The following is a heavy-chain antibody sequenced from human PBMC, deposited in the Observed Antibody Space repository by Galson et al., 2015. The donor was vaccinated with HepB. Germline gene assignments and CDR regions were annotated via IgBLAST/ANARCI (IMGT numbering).Heavy chain of an antibody. CDR2: TYYRSKWYN. D-gene: IGHD1-26*01. J-gene: IGHJ4*02. V-gene: IGHV6-1*01. Sequence: CAISGDSVSGNSAAWNWIRQSPSSGLEWLGRTYYRSKWYNDYAVSVESRITIYSNTSKNQFSLQLNSVTPEDTAVYYCARGDSGFDSWGQGTLVTVSS. CDR3: ARGDSGFDS. CDR1: GDSVSGNSAA.